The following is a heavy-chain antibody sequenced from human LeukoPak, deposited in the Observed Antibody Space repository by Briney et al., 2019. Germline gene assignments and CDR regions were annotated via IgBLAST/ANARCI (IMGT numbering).Heavy chain of an antibody. CDR1: GGSISSSSYY. D-gene: IGHD5-24*01. CDR3: ARDSSLNRETRFDY. Sequence: SETLSLTCTVSGGSISSSSYYWGWIRQPPGKGLEWIGSIYYSGSTYYNPSLKSRVTISVDTSKNQFSLKLSSVTAADTAVYYCARDSSLNRETRFDYWGQGTLVTVSS. CDR2: IYYSGST. J-gene: IGHJ4*02. V-gene: IGHV4-39*07.